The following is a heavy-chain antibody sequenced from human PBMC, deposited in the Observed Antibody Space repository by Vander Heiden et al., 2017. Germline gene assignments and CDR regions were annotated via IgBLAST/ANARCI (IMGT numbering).Heavy chain of an antibody. Sequence: QVQLVESGGGLVKPGGSLRLSWAAPGITFGCYYMSWIRQAPGKGLEWVSYISSSGSTRYYTDSVNGRFTISRDNAKNSLYLQMNSLRAEDTAVYYCARKGSGYWYFDLWGRGTLVTVSS. CDR2: ISSSGSTR. CDR1: GITFGCYY. J-gene: IGHJ2*01. D-gene: IGHD2-15*01. V-gene: IGHV3-11*01. CDR3: ARKGSGYWYFDL.